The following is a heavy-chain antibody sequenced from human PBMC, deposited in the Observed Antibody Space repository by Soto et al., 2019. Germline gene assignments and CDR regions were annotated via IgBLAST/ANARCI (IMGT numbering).Heavy chain of an antibody. Sequence: ASVKVSCKASGYTFTSYGISWVRQAPGQGLEWMGWISAYNGNTNYAQKLQGRVTMTTDTSTSTAYMELRSLRSDDTAVYYCALPGYSSGWTFHGMDVWGQGTTVTVS. CDR3: ALPGYSSGWTFHGMDV. V-gene: IGHV1-18*01. CDR1: GYTFTSYG. CDR2: ISAYNGNT. D-gene: IGHD6-19*01. J-gene: IGHJ6*02.